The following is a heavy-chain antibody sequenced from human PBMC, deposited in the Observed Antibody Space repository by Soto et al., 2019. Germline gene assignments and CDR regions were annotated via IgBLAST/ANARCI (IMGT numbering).Heavy chain of an antibody. D-gene: IGHD4-17*01. CDR2: IIPILGIA. J-gene: IGHJ4*02. V-gene: IGHV1-69*02. CDR3: ARSGKVTTVTTPYYFDY. CDR1: GGTFSSYT. Sequence: QVQLVQSGAEVKKPGSSVKVSCKASGGTFSSYTISWVRQAPGQGLEWMGRIIPILGIANYAQKFQGRVTITADKSTSTAYMELSSLRSEDTAVYYCARSGKVTTVTTPYYFDYWGQGTLVTVSS.